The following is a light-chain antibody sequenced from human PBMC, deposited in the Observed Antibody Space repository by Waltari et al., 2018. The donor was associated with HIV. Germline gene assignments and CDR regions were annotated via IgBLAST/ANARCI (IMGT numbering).Light chain of an antibody. CDR1: SSDVGGYNY. Sequence: QSALTQPPSASGSPGQSVTISCTGTSSDVGGYNYFSCYQQHPGKAPKLMIDEVNKRPSGFPDRFSGSKSGNTASLTVSGLQAEDEADYYCSSYAGSNNRVFGGGTKLTVL. V-gene: IGLV2-8*01. CDR2: EVN. J-gene: IGLJ2*01. CDR3: SSYAGSNNRV.